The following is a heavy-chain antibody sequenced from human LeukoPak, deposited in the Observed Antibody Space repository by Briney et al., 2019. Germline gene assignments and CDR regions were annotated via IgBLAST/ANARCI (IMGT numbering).Heavy chain of an antibody. CDR3: ARLSSIATAQD. J-gene: IGHJ4*02. V-gene: IGHV4-59*08. CDR2: IYYSGST. Sequence: SETLSLTCSVSGGSISSHYWSWFRQPPGKGLEWIGYIYYSGSTNSNPSLKSRVTTSVDTSKNQLSLRLSSVTAADTAVYYCARLSSIATAQDWGQGTLVTVSS. D-gene: IGHD6-13*01. CDR1: GGSISSHY.